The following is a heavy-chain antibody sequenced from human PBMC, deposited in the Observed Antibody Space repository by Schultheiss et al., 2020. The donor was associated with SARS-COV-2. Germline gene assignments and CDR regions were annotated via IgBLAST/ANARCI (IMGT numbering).Heavy chain of an antibody. J-gene: IGHJ5*02. CDR2: ISSSSSYI. CDR1: GFTFSSYS. CDR3: VRDRSWWTPYNCFDL. D-gene: IGHD2-15*01. V-gene: IGHV3-21*01. Sequence: GGSLRLSCAASGFTFSSYSMNWVRQAPGKGLEWVSSISSSSSYIYYADSMQGRFTVSRDNANNSLYLQMHSLRVEDTAVYYCVRDRSWWTPYNCFDLWGRGTLVTVSS.